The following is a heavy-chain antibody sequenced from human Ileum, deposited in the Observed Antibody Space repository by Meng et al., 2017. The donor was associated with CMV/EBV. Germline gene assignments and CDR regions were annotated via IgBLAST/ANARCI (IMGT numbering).Heavy chain of an antibody. Sequence: LGAGGGLVQPGGPLGLSCAAAGFTFRNVAMKWVRQAPGKGLEWVSSITDSGTGTYCADSVRGRFTISRDNSKATLYLQMNSLRVDDTAIYYCASWNFAPWGQGTLVTVSS. CDR3: ASWNFAP. D-gene: IGHD1-1*01. J-gene: IGHJ5*02. CDR1: GFTFRNVA. CDR2: ITDSGTGT. V-gene: IGHV3-23*01.